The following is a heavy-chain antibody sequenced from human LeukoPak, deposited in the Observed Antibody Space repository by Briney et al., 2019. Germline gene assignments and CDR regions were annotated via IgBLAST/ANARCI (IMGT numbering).Heavy chain of an antibody. Sequence: SETLSLTCTVSGGSISSSSYSWGWIRQPPGKGLEWIGSIFYSGSTYYNPSLKSRVTIPLDTSKNQFSLKLTSVTAADTAVYYCAREGGFFRPLDYSGQGTLVTVSS. V-gene: IGHV4-39*07. CDR2: IFYSGST. J-gene: IGHJ4*02. CDR3: AREGGFFRPLDY. D-gene: IGHD3-3*01. CDR1: GGSISSSSYS.